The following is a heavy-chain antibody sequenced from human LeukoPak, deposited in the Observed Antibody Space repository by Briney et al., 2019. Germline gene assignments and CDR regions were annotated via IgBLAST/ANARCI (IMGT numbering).Heavy chain of an antibody. CDR3: ARLSPLQLWLFDY. CDR1: GGTFSSYA. CDR2: IIPILGIA. Sequence: ASVKVSCKASGGTFSSYAISWVRQAPGQGLGWMGRIIPILGIANYAQKFQGRVTITADKSTSTAYMELSSLRSEDTAVYYCARLSPLQLWLFDYWGQGTLVTVSS. J-gene: IGHJ4*02. V-gene: IGHV1-69*04. D-gene: IGHD5-18*01.